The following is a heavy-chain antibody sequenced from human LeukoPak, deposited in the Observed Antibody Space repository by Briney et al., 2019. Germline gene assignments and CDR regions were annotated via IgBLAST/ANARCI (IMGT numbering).Heavy chain of an antibody. Sequence: GASVKVSCKASGGTFSSYAISWVRQAPGQGLEWMGGIIPIFGTANYAQKFQGRVTITADKSTSTAYMELSSLRSEDTAVYYCARESSGYCSGGSCDWFDPLGPGNPGHRLL. CDR1: GGTFSSYA. J-gene: IGHJ5*02. CDR2: IIPIFGTA. V-gene: IGHV1-69*06. CDR3: ARESSGYCSGGSCDWFDP. D-gene: IGHD2-15*01.